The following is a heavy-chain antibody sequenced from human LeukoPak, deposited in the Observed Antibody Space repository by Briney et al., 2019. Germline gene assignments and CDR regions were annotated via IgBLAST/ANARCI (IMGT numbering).Heavy chain of an antibody. CDR3: ARAPAARRPPDLDY. CDR2: ISYDGSNK. D-gene: IGHD6-6*01. V-gene: IGHV3-30*19. Sequence: PGGSLRLSCAASGFTFSSYGMHWVRQAPGKGLEWVAVISYDGSNKYYADSVKGRFTISRDNSKNTLYLQMNSLRAEDTAVYYCARAPAARRPPDLDYWGQGTLVTVSS. J-gene: IGHJ4*02. CDR1: GFTFSSYG.